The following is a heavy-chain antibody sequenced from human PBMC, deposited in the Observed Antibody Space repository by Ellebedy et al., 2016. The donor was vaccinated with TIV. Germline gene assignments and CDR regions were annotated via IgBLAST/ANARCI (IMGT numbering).Heavy chain of an antibody. CDR3: ARARSSGWLHTPDY. Sequence: AASVKVSCKASGYTFTNNYMHWVQQAPGQGLEWMGIINPSGGSTSYAQKLQGRLTMTRDTSTSTVYMELSSLRSEDTAVYYCARARSSGWLHTPDYWGQGLLVTVSS. J-gene: IGHJ4*02. CDR1: GYTFTNNY. D-gene: IGHD6-19*01. V-gene: IGHV1-46*04. CDR2: INPSGGST.